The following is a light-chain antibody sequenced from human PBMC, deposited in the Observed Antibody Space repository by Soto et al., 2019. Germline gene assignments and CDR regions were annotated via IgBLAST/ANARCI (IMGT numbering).Light chain of an antibody. CDR3: SPYTRTSPPV. V-gene: IGLV2-14*01. CDR1: SSDVGGYNY. CDR2: DVS. J-gene: IGLJ1*01. Sequence: QSALTQPASVSGSPGQSITISCTGTSSDVGGYNYVSWYQQHPGKAPKLMIYDVSNRPSGVSNRFSGSKSGNTASLTISGLQAENRAVYYCSPYTRTSPPVFGPGPKVTAL.